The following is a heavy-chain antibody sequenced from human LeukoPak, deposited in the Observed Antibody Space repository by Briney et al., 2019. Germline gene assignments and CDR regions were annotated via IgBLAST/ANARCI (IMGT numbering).Heavy chain of an antibody. D-gene: IGHD6-6*01. J-gene: IGHJ6*03. V-gene: IGHV5-51*01. CDR3: ARSRLGDIAARPWFMDV. CDR1: GYSFTNYC. CDR2: IYSCSCGT. Sequence: GASMQIFCHGFGYSFTNYCIGWGRQMPRKGGEGMGRIYSCSCGTRYSPSFQGQVTISVDKSISPAYLQWSSLTASDTAMYFCARSRLGDIAARPWFMDVWGKGTTVTVSS.